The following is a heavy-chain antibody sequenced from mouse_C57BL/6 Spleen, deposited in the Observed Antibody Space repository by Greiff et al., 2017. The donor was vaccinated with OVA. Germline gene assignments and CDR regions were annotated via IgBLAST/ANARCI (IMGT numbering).Heavy chain of an antibody. Sequence: EVQRVESGGGLVKPGGSLKLSCAASGFTFSDYGMHWVRQAPEKGLEWVAYISSGSSTIYYADTVKGRFTISRDNAKNTLFLQMTSLRSEDTAMYYCASWGYYGSSAAWFAYWGQGTLVTVSA. CDR2: ISSGSSTI. CDR1: GFTFSDYG. V-gene: IGHV5-17*01. D-gene: IGHD1-1*01. J-gene: IGHJ3*01. CDR3: ASWGYYGSSAAWFAY.